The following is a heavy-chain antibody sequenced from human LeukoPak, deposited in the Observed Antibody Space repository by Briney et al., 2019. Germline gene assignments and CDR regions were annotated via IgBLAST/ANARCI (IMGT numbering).Heavy chain of an antibody. CDR1: GFKFSSDW. CDR2: IKEDGSEK. J-gene: IGHJ4*02. V-gene: IGHV3-7*01. Sequence: GGSLRLSCAASGFKFSSDWMSWVRQAPGKGLEWVANIKEDGSEKYYVDSVKGRFTISRDNAKNSLYLQMNSLRAEDTAVYYCARYSSGYYWGQGTLVTVSS. D-gene: IGHD3-22*01. CDR3: ARYSSGYY.